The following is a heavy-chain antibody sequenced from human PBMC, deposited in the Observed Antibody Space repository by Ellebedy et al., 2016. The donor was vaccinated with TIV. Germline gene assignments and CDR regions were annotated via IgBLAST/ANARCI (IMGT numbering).Heavy chain of an antibody. V-gene: IGHV3-33*01. D-gene: IGHD3-22*01. CDR3: AREGPLSEYDTSGLFDY. Sequence: PGGSLRLSCTASGFTLRPYVMHWVRQAPGKGLQWVAVIWYNVSNKFYACSVKGRFTISRDDSKNTLYLQMSSLIFEDTAIYYCAREGPLSEYDTSGLFDYWGQGTRVTVSS. CDR2: IWYNVSNK. CDR1: GFTLRPYV. J-gene: IGHJ4*02.